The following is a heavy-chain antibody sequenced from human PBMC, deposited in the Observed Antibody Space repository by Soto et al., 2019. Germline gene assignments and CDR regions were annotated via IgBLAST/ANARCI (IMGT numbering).Heavy chain of an antibody. CDR1: GFTFSSYD. D-gene: IGHD2-21*02. J-gene: IGHJ6*02. V-gene: IGHV3-13*01. CDR3: ARTRYCGGDCRLSYGMDV. Sequence: GGSLRLSCAASGFTFSSYDMHWVRQATGKGLEWVSAIGTAGDTYYPGSVKGRFTISRENAKNSLYLQMNSLRAEDTAVYYCARTRYCGGDCRLSYGMDVWGQGTTVTVSS. CDR2: IGTAGDT.